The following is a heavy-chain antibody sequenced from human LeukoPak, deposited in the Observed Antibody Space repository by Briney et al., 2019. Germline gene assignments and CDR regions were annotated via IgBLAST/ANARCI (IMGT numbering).Heavy chain of an antibody. CDR1: GGSISSGDYY. J-gene: IGHJ4*02. Sequence: SQTLSLTCTVSGGSISSGDYYWSWIRQPPGKGLEWIGYLYYSGSTYYNPSLKSRVTISVDTSKNQFSLKLSSVTAADTAVYYCAREEDTAMVRGYGSFDYWGQGTLVTVSS. D-gene: IGHD5-18*01. V-gene: IGHV4-30-4*08. CDR2: LYYSGST. CDR3: AREEDTAMVRGYGSFDY.